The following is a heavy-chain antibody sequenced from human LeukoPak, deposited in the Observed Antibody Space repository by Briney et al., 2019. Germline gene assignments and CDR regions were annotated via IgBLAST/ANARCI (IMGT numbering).Heavy chain of an antibody. CDR1: GGTFSSYA. CDR3: ASYPDITNF. Sequence: SVKVSCKASGGTFSSYAISWVRQAPGQGLEWMGRIIPILGIANYAQKFQGRVTITADKSTSTAYMELSGLRSEDTAVYYCASYPDITNFWGQGTLVTVSS. CDR2: IIPILGIA. D-gene: IGHD3-10*01. V-gene: IGHV1-69*04. J-gene: IGHJ4*02.